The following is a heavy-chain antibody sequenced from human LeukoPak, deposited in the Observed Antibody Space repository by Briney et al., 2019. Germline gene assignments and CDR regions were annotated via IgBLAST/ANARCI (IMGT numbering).Heavy chain of an antibody. D-gene: IGHD6-13*01. V-gene: IGHV4-34*01. CDR1: GWSFSSYY. Sequence: SETLSLTCAVSGWSFSSYYWSWIRQPPGKGLEWIGEINHSGSTNYNPSLKSRVTISVDTSKNQFSLKLSSVTAADTAVYYCARGGPGYSSSWYDYWGQGTLVTVSS. CDR3: ARGGPGYSSSWYDY. CDR2: INHSGST. J-gene: IGHJ4*02.